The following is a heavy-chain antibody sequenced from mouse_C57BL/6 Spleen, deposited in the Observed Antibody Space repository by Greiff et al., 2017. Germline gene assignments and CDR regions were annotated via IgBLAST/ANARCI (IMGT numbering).Heavy chain of an antibody. D-gene: IGHD1-1*01. J-gene: IGHJ2*01. CDR1: GYTFTGYW. V-gene: IGHV1-9*01. CDR3: AIYPHYNYGSSPYYFDF. CDR2: ILPGSGST. Sequence: VQRVESGAELMKPGASVKLSCKATGYTFTGYWIEWVKQRPGHGLEWIGEILPGSGSTNYNEKFKGKATFTADTSSNTAYMQLSSLTTEDSAIYYCAIYPHYNYGSSPYYFDFWGKGTTLTVSS.